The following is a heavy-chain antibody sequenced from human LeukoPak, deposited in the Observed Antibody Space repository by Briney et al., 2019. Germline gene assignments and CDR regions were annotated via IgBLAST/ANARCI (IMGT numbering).Heavy chain of an antibody. D-gene: IGHD3-22*01. Sequence: SETLSLTCTVSGVSITTYYWSWIRQPPGKGLEWIGYIYHSGSTNYNPSLKSRVTISVDTSKNEFSLKLNSVTAADTAVYYCAKSNGYGLIDIWGQGTMVTVSS. V-gene: IGHV4-59*12. CDR1: GVSITTYY. J-gene: IGHJ3*02. CDR3: AKSNGYGLIDI. CDR2: IYHSGST.